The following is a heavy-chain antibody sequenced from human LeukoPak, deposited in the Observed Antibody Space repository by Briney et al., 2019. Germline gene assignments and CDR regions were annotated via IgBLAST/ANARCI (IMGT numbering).Heavy chain of an antibody. CDR1: GGSISSYY. Sequence: SETLSLTCTVSGGSISSYYWSWIRQPPGKGLEWIGYIYYSGSTNYNPSLKSRVTISVDTSKNQFSLKLSSVTAADTAVYYCARVTLWADWGFGYFDYWGQGTLVTVSS. J-gene: IGHJ4*02. CDR3: ARVTLWADWGFGYFDY. CDR2: IYYSGST. D-gene: IGHD3-10*01. V-gene: IGHV4-59*01.